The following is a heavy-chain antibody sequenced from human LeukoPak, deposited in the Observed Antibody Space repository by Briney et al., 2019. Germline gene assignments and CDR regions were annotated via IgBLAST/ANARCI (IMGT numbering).Heavy chain of an antibody. CDR1: GGYLSSTNDY. Sequence: SETLSLTCTVSGGYLSSTNDYWAWIRQPPGQGLEWIGTLYYSETTYYNPSLKSRVTISGDTSKNQFSLKLSSVTAADTAIYYCASLHNFDLYYWGQGTLVTVSS. CDR3: ASLHNFDLYY. J-gene: IGHJ4*02. D-gene: IGHD3-9*01. V-gene: IGHV4-39*01. CDR2: LYYSETT.